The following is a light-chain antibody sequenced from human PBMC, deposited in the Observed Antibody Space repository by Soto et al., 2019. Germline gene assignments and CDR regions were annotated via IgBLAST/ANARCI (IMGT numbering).Light chain of an antibody. J-gene: IGLJ1*01. CDR2: GNS. CDR3: QSYDSSLSGSYV. V-gene: IGLV1-40*01. CDR1: SSNIGAGYD. Sequence: QSVLTQPPSVSGAPGQRVTISCTGSSSNIGAGYDVHWYQQLPGTSPKLLIYGNSNRPSGFPDRLSGSKSGTSASLAITGLQAEDEADYNCQSYDSSLSGSYVFGTGTKVTVL.